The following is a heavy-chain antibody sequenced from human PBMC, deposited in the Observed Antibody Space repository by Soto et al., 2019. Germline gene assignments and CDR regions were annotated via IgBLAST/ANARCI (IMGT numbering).Heavy chain of an antibody. CDR1: GFSVRSDYYY. D-gene: IGHD3-22*01. V-gene: IGHV4-61*01. CDR2: IYNNRST. CDR3: ARESYDSGGRYSRWFDP. J-gene: IGHJ5*02. Sequence: PSETLSLTCTVSGFSVRSDYYYWNWIRQPPGKGPEWIGNIYNNRSTSYNPSLKSRVIISIDTSKNQFSLKLSSVTAADTAVYYCARESYDSGGRYSRWFDPWGQGTLVTVSS.